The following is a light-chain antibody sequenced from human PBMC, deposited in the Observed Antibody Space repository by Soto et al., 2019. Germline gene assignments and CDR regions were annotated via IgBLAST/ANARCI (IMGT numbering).Light chain of an antibody. CDR2: GVT. Sequence: QSALTQPASVSGSPGQSISISCTRTSSDVGVHNFVSWYQHHPGKAPKVLIYGVTNRPSGVSNRFSGSKSGNTASLTISGLQAEDEADYYCCSYTTTYTWVFGGGTKVTVL. J-gene: IGLJ3*02. CDR3: CSYTTTYTWV. V-gene: IGLV2-14*01. CDR1: SSDVGVHNF.